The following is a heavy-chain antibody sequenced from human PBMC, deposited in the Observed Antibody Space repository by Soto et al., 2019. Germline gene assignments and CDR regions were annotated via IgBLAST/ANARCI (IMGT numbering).Heavy chain of an antibody. CDR2: ISAYNDNT. D-gene: IGHD1-26*01. J-gene: IGHJ4*02. V-gene: IGHV1-18*01. CDR1: GYTFTSYG. Sequence: QVQLVQSGAEVKKPGASVKVSCKASGYTFTSYGISWLRQAPGQGLEWMGWISAYNDNTNYAQKLQDRVTMTTDTSTSTVYMELRSLRSDDTAVYYCSRDSRIVGATNPFDYCGQGTLVTVSS. CDR3: SRDSRIVGATNPFDY.